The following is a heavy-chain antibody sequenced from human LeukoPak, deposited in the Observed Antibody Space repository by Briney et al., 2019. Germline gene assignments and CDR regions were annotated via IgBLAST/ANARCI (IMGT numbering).Heavy chain of an antibody. CDR1: GFTFSSSA. D-gene: IGHD1-26*01. Sequence: GASVKVSCKASGFTFSSSAMQWVRQARGQGLEWIGWIVVGGGNTNYAQKFQGRVTITRDMSTSTAYMELSSLRSEDTAVYYCAADATIPDAFDIWGQGTMVTVSS. J-gene: IGHJ3*02. CDR3: AADATIPDAFDI. V-gene: IGHV1-58*02. CDR2: IVVGGGNT.